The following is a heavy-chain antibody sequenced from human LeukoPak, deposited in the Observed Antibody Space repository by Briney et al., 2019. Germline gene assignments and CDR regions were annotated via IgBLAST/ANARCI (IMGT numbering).Heavy chain of an antibody. CDR1: GYSFTSYW. CDR2: IYPGDSDT. J-gene: IGHJ6*03. D-gene: IGHD3-3*01. V-gene: IGHV5-51*01. Sequence: GESLKISCKGSGYSFTSYWIGWVRQMPGKGLEWMGIIYPGDSDTRYSPSFQGQVTISADKSISTAYLQWSSLKASDTAMYYCARYSGSDFWSGYYTDYYYYYMDVWGKGTTVTVSS. CDR3: ARYSGSDFWSGYYTDYYYYYMDV.